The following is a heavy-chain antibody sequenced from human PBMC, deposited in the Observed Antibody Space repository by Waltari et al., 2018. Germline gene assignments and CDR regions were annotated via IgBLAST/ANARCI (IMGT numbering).Heavy chain of an antibody. CDR3: VKDYADYVEYFQH. Sequence: QVQLVESGGGVVQPGGSLRLSCAASGFTFTSCGLHWVRQAPGKGLEWVVFIRYDGNDKYYADSVKGRFTISRDSSKNTLYLQMNSLRIEDTAVYYCVKDYADYVEYFQHWGQGTLVTVSS. CDR2: IRYDGNDK. CDR1: GFTFTSCG. D-gene: IGHD4-17*01. J-gene: IGHJ1*01. V-gene: IGHV3-30*02.